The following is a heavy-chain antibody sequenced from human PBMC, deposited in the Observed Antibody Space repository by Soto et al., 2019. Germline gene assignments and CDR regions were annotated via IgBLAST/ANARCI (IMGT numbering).Heavy chain of an antibody. D-gene: IGHD5-18*01. CDR1: GGSVSNYY. CDR2: MYTSATT. J-gene: IGHJ3*01. Sequence: PSETLSLTCTVSGGSVSNYYCSWVRQPPGKGLEWIGYMYTSATTYYNSSLKSRVTISVDVSKNQFSLVLNSVTAADTAVYYCAKHSRQPNDGFDLWGQGTMVTVSS. CDR3: AKHSRQPNDGFDL. V-gene: IGHV4-4*09.